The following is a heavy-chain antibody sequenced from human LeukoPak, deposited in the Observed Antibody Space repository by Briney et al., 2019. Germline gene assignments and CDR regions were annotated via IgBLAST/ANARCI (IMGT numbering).Heavy chain of an antibody. Sequence: ASVKVSCKASGYIFTGYYMHWVRQAPGQGLEWMGWINPNSGGTNYAQKFQGRVTMTRDTSISTAYMELSSLRSDDTAVYYCARADGYNVYFDYWGQGTLVTVSS. D-gene: IGHD5-12*01. J-gene: IGHJ4*02. CDR2: INPNSGGT. CDR1: GYIFTGYY. V-gene: IGHV1-2*02. CDR3: ARADGYNVYFDY.